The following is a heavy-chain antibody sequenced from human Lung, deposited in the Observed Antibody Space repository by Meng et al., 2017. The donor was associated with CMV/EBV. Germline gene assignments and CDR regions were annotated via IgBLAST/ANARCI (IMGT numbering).Heavy chain of an antibody. CDR3: ARAWDTSGF. CDR1: GNSFTSYS. CDR2: INNYSGKP. D-gene: IGHD3-22*01. J-gene: IGHJ4*02. Sequence: QEQLVQSGSELKKPGASVKVSCKTSGNSFTSYSLNWLRQAPGQGREWMGWINNYSGKPTYGQGFTGRIVFSLNTSVSSGYLQISSLTADDTAVYYCARAWDTSGFWGQGTLVTVSS. V-gene: IGHV7-4-1*02.